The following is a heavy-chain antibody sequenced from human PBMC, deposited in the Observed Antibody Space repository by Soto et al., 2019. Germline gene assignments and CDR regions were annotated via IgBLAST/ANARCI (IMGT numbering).Heavy chain of an antibody. CDR1: GGSISSYY. D-gene: IGHD5-18*01. V-gene: IGHV4-59*01. Sequence: QVQLQESGPGLVKPSETLSLTCTVSGGSISSYYWSWIRQPPGKGLEWIGYIYYSGSTNYNPSLKSRVTISVDTYKNQFSLKLSSVTAADTAVYYCARVEYSYGYYYYGMDVWGQGTTVTVSS. CDR2: IYYSGST. CDR3: ARVEYSYGYYYYGMDV. J-gene: IGHJ6*02.